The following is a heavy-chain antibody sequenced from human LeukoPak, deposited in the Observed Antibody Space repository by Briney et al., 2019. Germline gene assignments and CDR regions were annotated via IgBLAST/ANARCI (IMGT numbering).Heavy chain of an antibody. CDR3: ARVGGWYGGGWFDP. D-gene: IGHD6-19*01. CDR2: INPNSGGT. CDR1: GYTFTGYY. J-gene: IGHJ5*02. V-gene: IGHV1-2*02. Sequence: ASVKVSCKASGYTFTGYYMHWVRQAPGQGLEWMGWINPNSGGTNYAQKFQGRVTMTRDTSISTAYMELSRLRSDDAAVYYCARVGGWYGGGWFDPWGQGTLVTVSS.